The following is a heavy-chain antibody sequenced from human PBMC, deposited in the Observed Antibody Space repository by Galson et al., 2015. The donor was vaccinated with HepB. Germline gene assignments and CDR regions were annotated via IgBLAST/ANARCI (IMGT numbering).Heavy chain of an antibody. CDR3: AKGHYAGDYGPKYLYL. CDR1: GFTFSNYV. CDR2: ISGAGGSK. V-gene: IGHV3-23*01. J-gene: IGHJ4*02. D-gene: IGHD4-17*01. Sequence: SLRLSCAASGFTFSNYVMNWVRQAPGKGLEWVAGISGAGGSKYYADSVKGRFTVFRDNSENTLYLQMNSLRAEDTAIYYCAKGHYAGDYGPKYLYLWGQGTQVSVSS.